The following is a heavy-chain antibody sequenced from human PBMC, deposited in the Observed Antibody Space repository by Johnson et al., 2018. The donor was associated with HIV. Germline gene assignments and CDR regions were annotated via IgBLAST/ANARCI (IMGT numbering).Heavy chain of an antibody. J-gene: IGHJ3*02. CDR3: TTDLRVTTSLRAFDI. CDR2: ISYDGSNK. CDR1: GFTFSSYV. V-gene: IGHV3-30-3*01. Sequence: QVQLVESGGGVVQPGRSLRLSCAASGFTFSSYVMHWVRQAPGKGLEWVAVISYDGSNKYYADSVKGRFSISRDNSKNTLHLQMNSLRAEDTAVYYCTTDLRVTTSLRAFDIWGQGTMVTVS. D-gene: IGHD4-17*01.